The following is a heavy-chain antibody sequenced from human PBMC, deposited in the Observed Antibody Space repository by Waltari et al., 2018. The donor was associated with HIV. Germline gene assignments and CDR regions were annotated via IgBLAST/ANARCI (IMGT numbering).Heavy chain of an antibody. V-gene: IGHV3-74*01. J-gene: IGHJ6*02. CDR2: INTDGTTT. Sequence: EVRLVESGGALVQPGEYLRHYCGASGFPFGHYCMNSVGQAPGKGLVWVSRINTDGTTTTYADSVRGRFTISRDNAKNTLDLQMNSLKADDTAVYYCARANVFLRFGEFSNYGMDVWGQGTMVTVSS. D-gene: IGHD3-10*01. CDR1: GFPFGHYC. CDR3: ARANVFLRFGEFSNYGMDV.